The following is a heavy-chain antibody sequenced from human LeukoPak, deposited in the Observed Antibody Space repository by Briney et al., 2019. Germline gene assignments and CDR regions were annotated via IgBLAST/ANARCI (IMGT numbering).Heavy chain of an antibody. J-gene: IGHJ3*02. D-gene: IGHD4-11*01. Sequence: QAGRSLRLSCAASGFTFDDYAMHWVRHAPGKGLEWVSGISWNSGSIGYADSVKGRFTISRDNAKNSLYLQMNSLRAEDTALYYCAKDNSNYGAFDIWGQGTMVTVSS. CDR2: ISWNSGSI. CDR1: GFTFDDYA. V-gene: IGHV3-9*01. CDR3: AKDNSNYGAFDI.